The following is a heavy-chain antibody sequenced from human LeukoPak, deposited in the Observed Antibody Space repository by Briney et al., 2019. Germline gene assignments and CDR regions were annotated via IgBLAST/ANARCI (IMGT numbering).Heavy chain of an antibody. Sequence: PSETLSLTCAVYGGSFSGYYWSWIRQPPGKGLEWIGEINHSGSTNYNPSLKSRVTISVDTSKNQFSLKLSSMTAADTAVYYCARARITMVRGVSNSNWFDPWGQGTLVTVSS. CDR3: ARARITMVRGVSNSNWFDP. J-gene: IGHJ5*02. CDR1: GGSFSGYY. V-gene: IGHV4-34*01. CDR2: INHSGST. D-gene: IGHD3-10*01.